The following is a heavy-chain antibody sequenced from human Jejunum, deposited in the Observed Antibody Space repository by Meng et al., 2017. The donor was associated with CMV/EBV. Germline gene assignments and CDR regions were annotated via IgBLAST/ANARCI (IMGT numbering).Heavy chain of an antibody. V-gene: IGHV3-21*03. CDR1: EFSFSSHT. D-gene: IGHD3-3*01. CDR3: AGISRGFLSGWPES. CDR2: ISSDSTCI. J-gene: IGHJ5*02. Sequence: EFSFSSHTMKWIRQAPGKGLEWVSSISSDSTCIFYADSVEGRFTVSRDNAKNSLYLQMNSLRGEDTAIYYCAGISRGFLSGWPESWDQGTLVTVSS.